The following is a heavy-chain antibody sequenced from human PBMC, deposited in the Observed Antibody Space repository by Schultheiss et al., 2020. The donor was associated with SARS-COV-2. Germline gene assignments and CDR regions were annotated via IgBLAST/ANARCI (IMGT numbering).Heavy chain of an antibody. V-gene: IGHV3-48*03. Sequence: GESLKISCAASGFTFSSYEMNWVRQAPGKGLECVSDISSSGSTIYYADSVKGRFTISRDNAKNSLYLQMNSLRAEDTAVYYCARDSYGDYAPKHNWFDPWGQGTLVTVSS. CDR1: GFTFSSYE. D-gene: IGHD4-17*01. CDR2: ISSSGSTI. CDR3: ARDSYGDYAPKHNWFDP. J-gene: IGHJ5*02.